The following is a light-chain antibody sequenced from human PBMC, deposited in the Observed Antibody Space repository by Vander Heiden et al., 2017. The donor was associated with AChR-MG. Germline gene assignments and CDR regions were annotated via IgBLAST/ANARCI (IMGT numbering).Light chain of an antibody. J-gene: IGLJ3*02. CDR2: STS. CDR1: TGAVTSGYY. V-gene: IGLV7-43*01. Sequence: QTVATQEPSLTASPGGTVTLTCASSTGAVTSGYYPNWFQQKPGQAPRALIYSTSNNHSWTPARFSGSLLGGKAALTLSGVQPEDEAEYYCLLYYGGALGVFGGGTKLTVL. CDR3: LLYYGGALGV.